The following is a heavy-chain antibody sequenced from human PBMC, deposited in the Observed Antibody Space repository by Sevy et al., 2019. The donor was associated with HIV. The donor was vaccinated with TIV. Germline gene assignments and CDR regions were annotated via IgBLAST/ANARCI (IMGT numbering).Heavy chain of an antibody. CDR3: ARWYQLPPLQYKAEVQDAFDI. CDR2: INPNSGGT. Sequence: ASVKVSCKASGYTFTGYYMHWVRQAPGQGLEWMGWINPNSGGTNYAQKFQGRVTMTRDTSISTAYMELSRLRSDDTAVYYCARWYQLPPLQYKAEVQDAFDIWGQGTMVTVSS. D-gene: IGHD2-2*01. J-gene: IGHJ3*02. CDR1: GYTFTGYY. V-gene: IGHV1-2*02.